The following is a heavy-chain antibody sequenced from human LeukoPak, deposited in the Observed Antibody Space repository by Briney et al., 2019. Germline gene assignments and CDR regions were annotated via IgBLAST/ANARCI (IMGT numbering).Heavy chain of an antibody. J-gene: IGHJ4*02. CDR2: ISSSSSYI. CDR3: ARVGQWLDIYYFDY. V-gene: IGHV3-21*01. Sequence: PGGSLRLSCAASGFTFSSYSMNWVRQAPGKGLEWVSSISSSSSYIYYADSVKGRFTIPRDNAKNSLYLQMNSLRAEDTAVYYCARVGQWLDIYYFDYWGQGTLVTVSS. D-gene: IGHD6-19*01. CDR1: GFTFSSYS.